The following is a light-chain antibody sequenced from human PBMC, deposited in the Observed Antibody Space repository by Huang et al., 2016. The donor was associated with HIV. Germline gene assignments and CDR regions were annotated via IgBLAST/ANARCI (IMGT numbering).Light chain of an antibody. J-gene: IGKJ4*01. V-gene: IGKV3-15*01. CDR3: QQYDNWPLS. CDR1: QSVSSK. CDR2: AAS. Sequence: EIVMTQSPVTLSVSPGERTTLSCRASQSVSSKLAWYQQKPGQAPRRLIYAASTRATGIPARFSGSGSGTEFTLTISSLQSEDFAVYYCQQYDNWPLSFGGGTKVEI.